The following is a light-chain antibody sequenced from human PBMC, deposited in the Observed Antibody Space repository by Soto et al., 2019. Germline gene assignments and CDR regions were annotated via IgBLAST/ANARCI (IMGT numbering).Light chain of an antibody. CDR3: QQYGSSPET. V-gene: IGKV3-20*01. CDR2: GAS. J-gene: IGKJ5*01. CDR1: QSVSSSY. Sequence: EIVLPQSPGTLSLSPGERATLSCRASQSVSSSYLAWYQQKPGQAPRLLIYGASSRATGIPDRFSGSGSGTDFTLTISRLEPEDFAVYYCQQYGSSPETFGQGTRLEI.